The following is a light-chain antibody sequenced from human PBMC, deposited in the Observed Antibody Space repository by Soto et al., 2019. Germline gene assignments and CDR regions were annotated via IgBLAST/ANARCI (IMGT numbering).Light chain of an antibody. CDR1: QSVTSSD. V-gene: IGKV3-20*01. Sequence: DIVMTQSPDSLAVSLGDRSTINCRSSQSVTSSDLAWYQQKPGQAPRLLISGASSRATGIPDRFSGSGSETEFTLTISRLQPDDFATYFCHSRAFGQGTRLEIK. CDR2: GAS. CDR3: HSRA. J-gene: IGKJ5*01.